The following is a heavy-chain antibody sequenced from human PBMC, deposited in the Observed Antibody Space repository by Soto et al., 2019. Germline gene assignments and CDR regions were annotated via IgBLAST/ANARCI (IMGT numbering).Heavy chain of an antibody. Sequence: QVQLVQSGAEVKKPGASVKVSCKASGFTFTSYGFSWVRQAPGEGLEWMGWVRAYNGYTNYAQKLQRRITKTTDTSTSTAYMEVRSLRSDDTAVYYCAGAGRSIAFALFDAWGQGTLVTVSS. CDR2: VRAYNGYT. CDR3: AGAGRSIAFALFDA. CDR1: GFTFTSYG. V-gene: IGHV1-18*01. J-gene: IGHJ4*02. D-gene: IGHD3-3*02.